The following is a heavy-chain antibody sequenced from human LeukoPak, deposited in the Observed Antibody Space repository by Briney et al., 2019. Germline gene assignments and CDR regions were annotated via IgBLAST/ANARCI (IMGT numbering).Heavy chain of an antibody. CDR2: IDAGGGDT. Sequence: GALILSCAASGFSFSSYAMTWVRQAPGKGLGWVSSIDAGGGDTYHSDSVKGGFTISRDKSMKTLYLQMNSLRADDAAVYYCGRPTKYWLVRGNGVDVWGQGTTVTVSS. V-gene: IGHV3-23*01. CDR1: GFSFSSYA. J-gene: IGHJ6*02. D-gene: IGHD6-19*01. CDR3: GRPTKYWLVRGNGVDV.